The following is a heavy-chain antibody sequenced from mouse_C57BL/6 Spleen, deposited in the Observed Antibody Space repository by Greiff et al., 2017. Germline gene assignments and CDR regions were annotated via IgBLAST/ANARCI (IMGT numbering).Heavy chain of an antibody. CDR3: VRHEGYGFAY. CDR2: IRSKSNNYAT. D-gene: IGHD2-3*01. Sequence: EVKLEESGGGLVQPKGSLKLSCAASGFSFNTYAMNWVRQAPGKGLEWVARIRSKSNNYATYYADSVKDRFTISRDDSESMLYLQMNNLKTEDTAMYYCVRHEGYGFAYWGQGTLVTVSA. CDR1: GFSFNTYA. V-gene: IGHV10-1*01. J-gene: IGHJ3*01.